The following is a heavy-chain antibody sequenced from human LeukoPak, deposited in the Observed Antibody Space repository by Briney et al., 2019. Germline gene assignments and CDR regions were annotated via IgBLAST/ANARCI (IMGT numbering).Heavy chain of an antibody. V-gene: IGHV3-7*01. CDR2: INHDRSNK. CDR3: VRGGGVSGYDLLDY. Sequence: PGGSLRLSCAAPGFTFSNYWMTWVRQAPGKGLERVAHINHDRSNKHYTDTVKARFTISRNNAKSSLSLQMNSLRSEDTAVYYCVRGGGVSGYDLLDYWGQGTLVTVSS. D-gene: IGHD5-12*01. J-gene: IGHJ4*02. CDR1: GFTFSNYW.